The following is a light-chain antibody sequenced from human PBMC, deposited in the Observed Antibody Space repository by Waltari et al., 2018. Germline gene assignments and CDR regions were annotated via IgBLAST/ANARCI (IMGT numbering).Light chain of an antibody. V-gene: IGLV2-8*01. CDR3: SSYAGSDNYV. CDR1: SSDIGAYNS. CDR2: EVT. J-gene: IGLJ1*01. Sequence: QSALPQPPSASGSPAQSVTFPCTGTSSDIGAYNSVSWYQQPPAHAPNLIVFEVTKRPSGVPDRFSGSKSGNTASLTISGLQAEDEADYYCSSYAGSDNYVFGGGTKVTVL.